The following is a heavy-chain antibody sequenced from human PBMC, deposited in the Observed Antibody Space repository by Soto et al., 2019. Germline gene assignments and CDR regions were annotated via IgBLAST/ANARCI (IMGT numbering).Heavy chain of an antibody. CDR2: IYPGDSDT. D-gene: IGHD5-12*01. CDR3: ARTDGYEIEY. CDR1: GYRLVSYW. Sequence: YLKISRQVSGYRLVSYWIAWVRQMPGKGLEWMGSIYPGDSDTTYSPSFQGQVTMSVEKSITTVYLQWSSLKASDTAMYYCARTDGYEIEYWGQGTLVTVSS. V-gene: IGHV5-51*01. J-gene: IGHJ4*02.